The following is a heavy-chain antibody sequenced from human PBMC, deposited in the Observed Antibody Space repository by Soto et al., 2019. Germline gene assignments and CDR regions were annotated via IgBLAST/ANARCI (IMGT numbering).Heavy chain of an antibody. CDR2: IYYSGST. Sequence: SETLSLTCTVSGGSISSSSYYWGWIRQPPGKGLEWIGSIYYSGSTYYNPSLKSRVTISVDTSKNQFSLKLSSVTAADTAVYYCARMEVDGDYDMGFDYWGQGTLVTVSS. V-gene: IGHV4-39*01. CDR3: ARMEVDGDYDMGFDY. CDR1: GGSISSSSYY. D-gene: IGHD4-17*01. J-gene: IGHJ4*02.